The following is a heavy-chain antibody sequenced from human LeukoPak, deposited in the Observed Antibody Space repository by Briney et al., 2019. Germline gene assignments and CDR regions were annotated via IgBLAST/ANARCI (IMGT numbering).Heavy chain of an antibody. CDR2: INDGVGRT. V-gene: IGHV3-23*01. D-gene: IGHD6-13*01. CDR1: GFTFSNNA. CDR3: AKALGYGSWYDGAGYFDY. J-gene: IGHJ4*02. Sequence: GGSLRLSCSASGFTFSNNAMSWDRQAPGRGLEWVSCINDGVGRTFYADAVRGRFTISRDNSQNTLYLHMNSLRAEDTAIYYCAKALGYGSWYDGAGYFDYWGQGTLVTVSS.